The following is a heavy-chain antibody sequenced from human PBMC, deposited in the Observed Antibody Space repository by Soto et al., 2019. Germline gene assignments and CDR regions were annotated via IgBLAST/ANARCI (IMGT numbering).Heavy chain of an antibody. V-gene: IGHV4-34*01. Sequence: SETLSLTCAVYGGSFSGYYWSWIRQPPGKGLEWIGEINHSGSTNYNPSLKSRVTISVDTSKNQFSLKLSSVTAADTAVYYCARGQRVRGVIMPIDYWGQGTLVTVSS. CDR3: ARGQRVRGVIMPIDY. D-gene: IGHD3-10*01. CDR2: INHSGST. CDR1: GGSFSGYY. J-gene: IGHJ4*02.